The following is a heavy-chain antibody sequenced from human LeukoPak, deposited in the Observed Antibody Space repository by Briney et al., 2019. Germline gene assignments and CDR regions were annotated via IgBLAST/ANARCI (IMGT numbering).Heavy chain of an antibody. CDR3: AAASPHRIAAGGEY. Sequence: GGSLRLSCAASGFTFSTDWMHWVRQAPGKGLVWVSRINGDESSTNYADFVKGRFTISRDNAKKTLYLQMNSLRAEDTAVYYCAAASPHRIAAGGEYWGQGTLVTVSS. J-gene: IGHJ4*02. D-gene: IGHD6-13*01. V-gene: IGHV3-74*01. CDR1: GFTFSTDW. CDR2: INGDESST.